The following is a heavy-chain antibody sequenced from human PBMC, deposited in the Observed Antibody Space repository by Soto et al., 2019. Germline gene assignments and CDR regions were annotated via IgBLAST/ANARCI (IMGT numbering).Heavy chain of an antibody. V-gene: IGHV1-18*01. J-gene: IGHJ3*02. D-gene: IGHD2-2*01. CDR1: GYTFTSYG. Sequence: ASVKVSCKASGYTFTSYGISWVRQAPGQGLEWMGWISAYNGNTNYAQKLQGRVTMTTDTSTSTAYMELRSLRSDDTAVHYCARYCSSTSCYVPIRAFDIWGQGTMVTVSS. CDR2: ISAYNGNT. CDR3: ARYCSSTSCYVPIRAFDI.